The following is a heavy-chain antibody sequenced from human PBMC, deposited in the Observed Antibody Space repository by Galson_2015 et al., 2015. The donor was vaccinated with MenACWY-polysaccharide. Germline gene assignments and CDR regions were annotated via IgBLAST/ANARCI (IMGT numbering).Heavy chain of an antibody. D-gene: IGHD1-1*01. J-gene: IGHJ4*02. CDR1: GFTFTSYT. V-gene: IGHV3-23*01. CDR3: VKAHETSGWNRGPGY. Sequence: SLRLSCAASGFTFTSYTMSWIRQAPRKGPEWVTVISLDGRNTYYADPVKGRFTISRDNSKNTLYLQMHDLRAEDTAVYYCVKAHETSGWNRGPGYWGQGTLVTVSP. CDR2: ISLDGRNT.